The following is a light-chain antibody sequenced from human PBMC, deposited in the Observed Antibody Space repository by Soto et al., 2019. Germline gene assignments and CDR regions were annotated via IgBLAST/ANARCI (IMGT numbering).Light chain of an antibody. CDR2: DAS. CDR1: QSVTNNY. Sequence: QSPGTLSLSPGERATLSFRASQSVTNNYLAWYHQKPGQAPRLLIYDASGRATGIPDRFSGSGSGTDFTLTISRLEPEDFAVYYCQQYDNSPITFGQGTRLEIK. CDR3: QQYDNSPIT. J-gene: IGKJ5*01. V-gene: IGKV3-20*01.